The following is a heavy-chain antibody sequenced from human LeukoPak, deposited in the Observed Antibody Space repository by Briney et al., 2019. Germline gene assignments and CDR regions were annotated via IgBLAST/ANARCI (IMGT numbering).Heavy chain of an antibody. CDR1: GFTFSSYG. J-gene: IGHJ4*02. CDR2: IRYDGSNK. Sequence: PGGSLRLSCAASGFTFSSYGMHWVRQAPGKGLEWVAFIRYDGSNKYYADSVKGRFTISRDNSKNTLYLQMNSLRAEDTAVYYCAKAPYTGNDSSPTGGKGTLVTVSS. V-gene: IGHV3-30*02. CDR3: AKAPYTGNDSSPT. D-gene: IGHD1-20*01.